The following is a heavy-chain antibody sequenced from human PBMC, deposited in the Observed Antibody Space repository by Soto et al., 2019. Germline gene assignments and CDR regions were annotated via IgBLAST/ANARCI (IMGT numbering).Heavy chain of an antibody. J-gene: IGHJ1*01. CDR3: TFRCTSCFVLGS. V-gene: IGHV4-34*01. CDR2: INHSGSP. CDR1: GGSFSSYY. Sequence: SETLSLTCAVYGGSFSSYYWTWIRQPPGKGLEWIGEINHSGSPSYNPSLKSRVSISVDTSRKQFSLNLNSVTAADTAVYYCTFRCTSCFVLGSWGQGTPVTVSS. D-gene: IGHD2-2*01.